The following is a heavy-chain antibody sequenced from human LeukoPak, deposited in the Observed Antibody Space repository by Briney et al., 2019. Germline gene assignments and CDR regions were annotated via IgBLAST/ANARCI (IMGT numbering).Heavy chain of an antibody. CDR3: ARVTGSFDSSAFDI. CDR1: GGSISSGDYY. V-gene: IGHV4-30-4*01. D-gene: IGHD3-22*01. Sequence: SQTLSLTCTVSGGSISSGDYYWSWIRQPPGKGLEWIGYIYYSGSTYYNPSLKSRVTISVDTSKNQSSLKLSSVTAADTAVYYYARVTGSFDSSAFDIWGQGTMVTVSS. J-gene: IGHJ3*02. CDR2: IYYSGST.